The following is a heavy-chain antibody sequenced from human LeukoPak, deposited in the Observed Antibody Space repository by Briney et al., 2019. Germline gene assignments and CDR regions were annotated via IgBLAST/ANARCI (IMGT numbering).Heavy chain of an antibody. J-gene: IGHJ4*02. D-gene: IGHD2-2*01. V-gene: IGHV3-23*01. CDR3: SRGPDRGPSDY. CDR1: GFTSSTYV. Sequence: GGSLRLSCAVSGFTSSTYVMRWVRQAPGKGLEWVSSVGASGGSTYYADSVKGRFTISRDNSKNTLYLQMDSLRVDDTAVYFCSRGPDRGPSDYWGQGTLVTVSS. CDR2: VGASGGST.